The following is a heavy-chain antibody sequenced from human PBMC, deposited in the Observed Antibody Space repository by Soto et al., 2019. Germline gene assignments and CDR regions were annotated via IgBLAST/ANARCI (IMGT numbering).Heavy chain of an antibody. CDR2: IIPIFGTA. CDR1: GGTFSSYA. V-gene: IGHV1-69*06. Sequence: QEQLVQSGAEVKKPGSSVKVSCKASGGTFSSYAISWVRQAPGQGLEWMGGIIPIFGTANYAQKFQGRVTITADKSTSTAYMELSSLRSEDTAVYYCARSFHSSSSTYYYYGMDVWGQGTTVTVSS. J-gene: IGHJ6*02. D-gene: IGHD6-6*01. CDR3: ARSFHSSSSTYYYYGMDV.